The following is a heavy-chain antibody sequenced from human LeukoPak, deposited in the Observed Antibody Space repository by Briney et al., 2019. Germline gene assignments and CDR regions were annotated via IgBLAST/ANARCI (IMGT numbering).Heavy chain of an antibody. CDR2: INHSGST. CDR1: GGSFSGYY. Sequence: PSETLSLTCAVYGGSFSGYYWSWIRQPPGKGLEWIGEINHSGSTNYNPSLKSRVTISVDTSKNQFSLKLSSVTAADTAVYYCAGTPLVLLWFGELEYFDYWGQGTLVTVSS. J-gene: IGHJ4*02. D-gene: IGHD3-10*01. V-gene: IGHV4-34*01. CDR3: AGTPLVLLWFGELEYFDY.